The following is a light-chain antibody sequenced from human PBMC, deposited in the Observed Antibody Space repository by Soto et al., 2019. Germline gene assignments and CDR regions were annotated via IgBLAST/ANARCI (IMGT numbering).Light chain of an antibody. CDR2: DND. J-gene: IGLJ2*01. CDR3: GTWDRTLNAVL. CDR1: SSNIGSNF. V-gene: IGLV1-51*01. Sequence: QSVLTQPPSVSAAPGQRVAISCSGSSSNIGSNFVSWYRHVPGTAPKLLIYDNDKRPSEIPDRFSGSKSGTSATLAITGLQTGDEVDYYCGTWDRTLNAVLFGGGTKLTVL.